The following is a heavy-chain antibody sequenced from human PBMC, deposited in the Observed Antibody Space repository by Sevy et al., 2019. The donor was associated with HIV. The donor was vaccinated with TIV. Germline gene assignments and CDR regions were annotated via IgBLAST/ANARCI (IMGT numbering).Heavy chain of an antibody. D-gene: IGHD3-3*01. CDR2: INPNSGDT. V-gene: IGHV1-2*02. J-gene: IGHJ5*02. CDR1: GYTFTAYY. Sequence: ASVKVSCKASGYTFTAYYIHWVRQAPGQGLEYMGWINPNSGDTNYAQNFQGRVTMTSDTSISTVYMDLNRLRSDDTAVYYCARVPTIFTEVNWFDPWGQRTLVIVSS. CDR3: ARVPTIFTEVNWFDP.